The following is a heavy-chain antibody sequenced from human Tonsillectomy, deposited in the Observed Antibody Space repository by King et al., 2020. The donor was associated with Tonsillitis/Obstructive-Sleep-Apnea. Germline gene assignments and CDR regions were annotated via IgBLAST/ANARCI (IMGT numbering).Heavy chain of an antibody. CDR3: ARGALTFGGVIEDDAFDI. CDR1: GGTFSSYA. V-gene: IGHV1-69*12. Sequence: QLVQSGAEVKKPGSSVKVSCKASGGTFSSYAISWVRQAPGQGLEWMGGIIPIFGTANYAQKFQGRVTITADESTSTAYMERSSLRSEDTAVYYCARGALTFGGVIEDDAFDIWGQGTMVTVSS. D-gene: IGHD3-16*01. CDR2: IIPIFGTA. J-gene: IGHJ3*02.